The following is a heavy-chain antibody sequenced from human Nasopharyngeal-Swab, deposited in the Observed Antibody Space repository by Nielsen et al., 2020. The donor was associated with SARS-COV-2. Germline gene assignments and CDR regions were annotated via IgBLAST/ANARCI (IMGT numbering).Heavy chain of an antibody. Sequence: ASVKVSCKASGYTFTGYHMHWVRQAPGQGLEWMGWINPPSGGTNYAQKFQGWVTMTRDTSISTAYMELSRLRSDDTAVYYCARENVVTTTLNGFDIWGQGTAVTVSS. CDR2: INPPSGGT. J-gene: IGHJ3*02. CDR1: GYTFTGYH. CDR3: ARENVVTTTLNGFDI. V-gene: IGHV1-2*04. D-gene: IGHD2-21*02.